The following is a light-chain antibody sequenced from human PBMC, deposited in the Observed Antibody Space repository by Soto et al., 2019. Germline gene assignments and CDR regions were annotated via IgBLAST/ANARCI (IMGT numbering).Light chain of an antibody. CDR1: KNDIGVYDF. CDR3: KSYAGSNTYV. V-gene: IGLV2-8*01. CDR2: EVV. Sequence: QSVLTQPPSASGSPGQSVTITCTGTKNDIGVYDFVSWYQHHPGKAPRLIIYEVVQRPSGVPDRFSGSKSDNTASLTVSGLQAADEADYFCKSYAGSNTYVFGSGT. J-gene: IGLJ1*01.